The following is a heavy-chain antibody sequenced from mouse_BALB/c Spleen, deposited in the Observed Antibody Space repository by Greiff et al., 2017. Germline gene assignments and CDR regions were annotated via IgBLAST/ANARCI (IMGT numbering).Heavy chain of an antibody. Sequence: LQHPGSELVRPGASVKLSCKASGYTFTSYWMHWVKQRPGQGLEWIGNIYPGSGSTNYDEKFKSKATLTVDTSSSTAYMQLSSLTSEDSAVYYCTREGNYGSCWYFDVWGAGTTVTVSS. CDR2: IYPGSGST. CDR1: GYTFTSYW. J-gene: IGHJ1*01. CDR3: TREGNYGSCWYFDV. V-gene: IGHV1S22*01. D-gene: IGHD1-1*01.